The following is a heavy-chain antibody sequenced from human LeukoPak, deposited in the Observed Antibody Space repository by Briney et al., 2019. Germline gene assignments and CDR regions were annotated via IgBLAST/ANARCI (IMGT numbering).Heavy chain of an antibody. CDR1: GGSISSYY. CDR3: ARVRGSAEFHYMDV. V-gene: IGHV4-59*01. CDR2: IYYSGST. Sequence: SETLSLTCTVSGGSISSYYWSWIRPPPGNGLEWIGYIYYSGSTNYNPSLKSRVTISVDTSKNQLSLKLSSVTAADTAVYYCARVRGSAEFHYMDVWGKGTTVTVSS. J-gene: IGHJ6*03. D-gene: IGHD2-15*01.